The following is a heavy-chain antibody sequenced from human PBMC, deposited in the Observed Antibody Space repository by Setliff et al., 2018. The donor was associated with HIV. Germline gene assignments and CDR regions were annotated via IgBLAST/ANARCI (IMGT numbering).Heavy chain of an antibody. J-gene: IGHJ3*01. D-gene: IGHD3-22*01. V-gene: IGHV3-23*01. CDR3: AKLDYYDYSGSWARKVAIDF. CDR2: ISDDGTRT. CDR1: AFIFHNHA. Sequence: PGGSLRLSCAASAFIFHNHAMSWVRQVPGQGLEWVSAISDDGTRTLYADSVKGRFTISRDNSNNTLSLQMSSLRAEDTALYYCAKLDYYDYSGSWARKVAIDFWGRGTMVTVSS.